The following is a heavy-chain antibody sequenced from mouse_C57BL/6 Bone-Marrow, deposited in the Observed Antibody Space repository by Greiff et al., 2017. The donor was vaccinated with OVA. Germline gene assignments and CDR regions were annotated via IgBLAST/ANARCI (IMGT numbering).Heavy chain of an antibody. CDR2: IHPNSGST. Sequence: VQLQQPGAELVKPGASVKLSCKASGYTFTSYWMHWVKQRPGQGLEWIGMIHPNSGSTNYNEKFKSKATLTVDKSSSTAYMQLSSLTSEDSAVYYCARSPPIYYYGSSPYWYFDVWGTGTTVTVSS. J-gene: IGHJ1*03. CDR1: GYTFTSYW. CDR3: ARSPPIYYYGSSPYWYFDV. V-gene: IGHV1-64*01. D-gene: IGHD1-1*01.